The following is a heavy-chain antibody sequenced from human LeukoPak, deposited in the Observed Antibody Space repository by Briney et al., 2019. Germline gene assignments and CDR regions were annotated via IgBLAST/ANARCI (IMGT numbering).Heavy chain of an antibody. V-gene: IGHV3-15*01. CDR3: PTDLGISMIRGVIVF. CDR1: GFTFTNAW. Sequence: GESLRLSCAASGFTFTNAWMSWVRQAPGKGLEWVGRIKSKGDGETTDYAEPVRGRFTMSRDDSTDTLYLQMNSLKTEDTAVYFCPTDLGISMIRGVIVFWGQGTLVTVSS. J-gene: IGHJ4*02. D-gene: IGHD3-10*01. CDR2: IKSKGDGETT.